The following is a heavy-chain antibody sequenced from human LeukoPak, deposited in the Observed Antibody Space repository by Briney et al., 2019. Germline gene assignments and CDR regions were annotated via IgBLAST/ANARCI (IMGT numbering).Heavy chain of an antibody. CDR3: ARARHYDCYSGYQTYFDY. J-gene: IGHJ4*01. V-gene: IGHV4-61*02. CDR1: GVSISSGSYY. Sequence: SQTLSLTCTVSGVSISSGSYYWSWIRQPAGKGLEWIGRIYTSGGTNYNPSLKSRVSISVYTSKNPFSLKLSSLTPAATPLYSCARARHYDCYSGYQTYFDYWGQGTLVTVSS. CDR2: IYTSGGT. D-gene: IGHD3-3*01.